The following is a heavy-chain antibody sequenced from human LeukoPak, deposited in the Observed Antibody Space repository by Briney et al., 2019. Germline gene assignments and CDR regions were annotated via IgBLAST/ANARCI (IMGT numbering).Heavy chain of an antibody. Sequence: ASVKVSCKASGYTFTSYDINWVRQATGQGLEWMGWMNPNSGNTGYAQKFQGRVTMTRNTSISTAYMELSSLRSEDTAVNYCARVFPYYDFWSGYRNWFDPWGQGTLVTVSS. CDR1: GYTFTSYD. CDR3: ARVFPYYDFWSGYRNWFDP. J-gene: IGHJ5*02. D-gene: IGHD3-3*01. V-gene: IGHV1-8*01. CDR2: MNPNSGNT.